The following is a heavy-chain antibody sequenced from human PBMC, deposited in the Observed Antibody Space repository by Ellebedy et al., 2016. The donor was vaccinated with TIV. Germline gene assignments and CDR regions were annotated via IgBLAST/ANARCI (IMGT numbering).Heavy chain of an antibody. CDR3: ARGGIVVVITPSY. J-gene: IGHJ4*02. V-gene: IGHV1-46*01. Sequence: AASVQVSCKASGYTFTSYYMHWVRQPPGQGLAWMGIINPSGGSTSYAQKFQGRVTMTRDTSTSTVYMELSSLSSEDTAVYYCARGGIVVVITPSYWGQGTLVTGSS. CDR2: INPSGGST. CDR1: GYTFTSYY. D-gene: IGHD3-22*01.